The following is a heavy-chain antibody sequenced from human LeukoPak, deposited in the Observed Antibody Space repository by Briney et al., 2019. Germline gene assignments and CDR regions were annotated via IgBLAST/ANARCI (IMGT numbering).Heavy chain of an antibody. CDR3: AKSTYYYDTFVNAFDL. V-gene: IGHV4-39*07. J-gene: IGHJ3*01. D-gene: IGHD3-22*01. CDR2: IYYGGST. Sequence: SETLSLTCTVSGGSVSSSHYWDWIRQPPGKGLEWIGSIYYGGSTYYNPSLRSRVTTSVDTSKNQFSLKLSSVTAADTAVYYCAKSTYYYDTFVNAFDLWGQGTVVTVSS. CDR1: GGSVSSSHY.